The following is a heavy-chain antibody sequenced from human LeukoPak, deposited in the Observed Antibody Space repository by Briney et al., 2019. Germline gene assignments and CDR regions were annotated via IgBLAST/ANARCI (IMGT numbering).Heavy chain of an antibody. CDR2: INHRGST. CDR3: ARVGSYGSGSYYKTDAFDI. D-gene: IGHD3-10*01. V-gene: IGHV4-34*01. Sequence: PSETRSLTCAVYGGSFSGYYWSWIRRPPGKGLEWIGEINHRGSTNYNPSLKSRVTISVDTSKNQFSLKLSSVTAADTAVYYCARVGSYGSGSYYKTDAFDIWGQGTMVTVSS. CDR1: GGSFSGYY. J-gene: IGHJ3*02.